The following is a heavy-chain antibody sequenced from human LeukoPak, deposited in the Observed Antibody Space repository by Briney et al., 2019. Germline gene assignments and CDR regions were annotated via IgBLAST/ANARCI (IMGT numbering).Heavy chain of an antibody. V-gene: IGHV3-21*01. Sequence: GGSLRLSCAASGFTFSSYSMNWVRQAPGKGLEWVSSISSSSSYIYYADSVKGRFTISRDNAKNSLYLQMNSLRAEDTAVCYCASCSSSGWYFPFDYWGQGTLVTVSS. J-gene: IGHJ4*02. CDR1: GFTFSSYS. CDR3: ASCSSSGWYFPFDY. D-gene: IGHD6-19*01. CDR2: ISSSSSYI.